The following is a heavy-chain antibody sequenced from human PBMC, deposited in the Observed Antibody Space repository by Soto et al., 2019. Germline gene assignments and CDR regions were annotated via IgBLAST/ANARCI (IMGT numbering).Heavy chain of an antibody. CDR3: ARRMYYDFWSGYYYHAFDY. Sequence: PSETLSLTCTVSGGSISSSSYYWGWIRQPPGKGLEWIGSIYYSGSTYYNPSLKSRVTISVDTSKNQFSLKLSSVTAADTAVYYCARRMYYDFWSGYYYHAFDYWGQGTLVTVSS. CDR2: IYYSGST. D-gene: IGHD3-3*01. V-gene: IGHV4-39*01. J-gene: IGHJ4*02. CDR1: GGSISSSSYY.